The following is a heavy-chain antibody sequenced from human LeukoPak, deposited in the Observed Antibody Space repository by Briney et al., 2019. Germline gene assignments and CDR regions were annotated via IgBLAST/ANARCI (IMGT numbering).Heavy chain of an antibody. CDR1: GYRFPSYW. V-gene: IGHV5-10-1*01. Sequence: GESLSISCKGSGYRFPSYWISWVRQMPGKGLEWMGRIDPSDSYTNYSPSFQGHVTISADKSISTAHLQWSSLKASDNAMYYCAQSRITGTTDWFDPWGQGTLVTVSS. J-gene: IGHJ5*02. CDR2: IDPSDSYT. CDR3: AQSRITGTTDWFDP. D-gene: IGHD1-7*01.